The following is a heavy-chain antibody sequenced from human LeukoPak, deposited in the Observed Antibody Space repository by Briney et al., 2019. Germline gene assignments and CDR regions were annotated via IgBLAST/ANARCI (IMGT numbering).Heavy chain of an antibody. V-gene: IGHV1-2*02. Sequence: ASVNVSCTASGYTFTGYYMHWVRQAPGQGLEGMGWINPNSGGTNYAQKFQGRVTMTRDTSISTAYMELSRLRPDDTAVYYCARGFGYSYGYLVYWGQGTLVTVSS. D-gene: IGHD5-18*01. J-gene: IGHJ4*02. CDR3: ARGFGYSYGYLVY. CDR1: GYTFTGYY. CDR2: INPNSGGT.